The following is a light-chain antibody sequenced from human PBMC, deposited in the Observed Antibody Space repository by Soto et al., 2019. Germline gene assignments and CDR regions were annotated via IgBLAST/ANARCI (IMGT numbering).Light chain of an antibody. CDR1: QGVSSTY. Sequence: EIVLTQSPAPLFLSQGEGATLSCRAVQGVSSTYLAWYQQRPGQAPRLLIYGASYRATGIPDRFSGSGSGTDFTLTISRLEPEDFAVYYCQQYGSSRTFGQGTKVEVK. CDR3: QQYGSSRT. CDR2: GAS. J-gene: IGKJ1*01. V-gene: IGKV3-20*01.